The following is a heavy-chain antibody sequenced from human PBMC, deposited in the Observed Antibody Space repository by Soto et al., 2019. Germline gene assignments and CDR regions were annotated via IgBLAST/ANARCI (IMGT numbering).Heavy chain of an antibody. CDR1: GFTFSIYW. CDR3: ARYCSGGSCYDY. Sequence: HPGGSLRFSCAASGFTFSIYWMSWVRQAPGKGLEWVANIKQDGSEKYYVDSVKGRFTISRDNAKNSLYLQMNSLRAEDTAVYYCARYCSGGSCYDYWGQGTLVTVSS. J-gene: IGHJ4*02. CDR2: IKQDGSEK. V-gene: IGHV3-7*01. D-gene: IGHD2-15*01.